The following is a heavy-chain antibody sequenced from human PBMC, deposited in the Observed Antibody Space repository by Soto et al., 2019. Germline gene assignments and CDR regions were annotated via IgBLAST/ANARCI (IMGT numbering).Heavy chain of an antibody. D-gene: IGHD4-17*01. CDR2: IYYSGST. Sequence: SETLSLTCTVSGGSISSSSYYWGWIRQPPGKGLEWIGSIYYSGSTYYNPSLKSRVTISVDTSKNQFSLKLSSVTAADTAVYYCARHDNGDYVHWYFDLWGRGTLVTVSS. CDR3: ARHDNGDYVHWYFDL. J-gene: IGHJ2*01. V-gene: IGHV4-39*01. CDR1: GGSISSSSYY.